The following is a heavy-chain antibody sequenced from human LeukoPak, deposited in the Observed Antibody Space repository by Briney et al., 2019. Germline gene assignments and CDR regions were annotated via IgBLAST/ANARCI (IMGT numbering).Heavy chain of an antibody. V-gene: IGHV4-59*01. Sequence: SETLSLTCTVSGASISSYYWSWIRQPPGKGLEWIGYIYYSGSTNYNPSLKSRVTISVDTSKNQFSLKLSSVTAADTAVYYCARGVRYYYGMDVWGLRTTVTVSS. CDR1: GASISSYY. J-gene: IGHJ6*02. CDR3: ARGVRYYYGMDV. CDR2: IYYSGST.